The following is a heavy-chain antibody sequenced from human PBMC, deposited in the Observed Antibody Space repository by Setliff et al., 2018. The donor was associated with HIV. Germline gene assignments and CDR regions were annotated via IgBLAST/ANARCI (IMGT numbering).Heavy chain of an antibody. V-gene: IGHV3-21*01. J-gene: IGHJ4*02. D-gene: IGHD3-10*01. CDR1: GFTFSSYT. CDR3: ARSSGSYYTDFDY. Sequence: GGSLRLSCAASGFTFSSYTMNWVRQAQGKGLEWVSSISSSNTYIFYADSVNGRFIISRDNAKNALYLQMNSLGAEDTAVYYCARSSGSYYTDFDYWGQGTLVTVSS. CDR2: ISSSNTYI.